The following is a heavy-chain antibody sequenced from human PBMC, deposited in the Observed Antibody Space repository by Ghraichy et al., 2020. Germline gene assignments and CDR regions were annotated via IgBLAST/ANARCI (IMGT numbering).Heavy chain of an antibody. V-gene: IGHV4-30-4*01. CDR1: GGSITSGDYY. CDR2: TYYSGNT. CDR3: VRQVSAATRTHFDL. J-gene: IGHJ4*02. D-gene: IGHD2-15*01. Sequence: SETLSLTCTVSGGSITSGDYYWTWMRPRPGKGRECIGYTYYSGNTHYSPSLQSRVSISVDTTKNQFSLKVESVAAADTAVYYCVRQVSAATRTHFDLWGQGTLVTVSS.